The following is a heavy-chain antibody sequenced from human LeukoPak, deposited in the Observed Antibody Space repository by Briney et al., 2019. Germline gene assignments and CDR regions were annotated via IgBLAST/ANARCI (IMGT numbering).Heavy chain of an antibody. CDR3: AREYYDSSGYYYFDY. J-gene: IGHJ4*02. Sequence: ASVKGSCKASGYTFTGYYMHWVRQAPGQGLEWMGWINPNSGGTNYAQKFQGRVTMTRETSISTAYMELSRLRSDDTAVYYCAREYYDSSGYYYFDYWGQGTLVTVSS. CDR2: INPNSGGT. D-gene: IGHD3-22*01. V-gene: IGHV1-2*02. CDR1: GYTFTGYY.